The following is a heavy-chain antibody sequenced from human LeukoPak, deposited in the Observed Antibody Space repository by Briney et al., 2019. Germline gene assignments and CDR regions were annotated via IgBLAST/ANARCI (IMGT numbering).Heavy chain of an antibody. CDR3: VSFYETY. J-gene: IGHJ4*02. D-gene: IGHD2-2*01. V-gene: IGHV3-74*01. Sequence: GGSLRLSCAASGNYWMHWVRQAPGKGLVWVSRINGDGSWTTYADSVKGRFTISKDNAKNTVYLQMNNLRAEDTAVYYCVSFYETYWGRGTLVTVSS. CDR2: INGDGSWT. CDR1: GNYW.